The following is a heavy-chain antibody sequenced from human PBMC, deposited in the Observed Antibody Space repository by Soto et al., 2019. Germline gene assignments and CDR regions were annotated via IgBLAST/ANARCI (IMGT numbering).Heavy chain of an antibody. J-gene: IGHJ4*02. CDR1: GFTFSSYG. CDR2: ISYDGSNK. D-gene: IGHD5-18*01. V-gene: IGHV3-30*18. CDR3: AKEKSAGGYSPLYYFDY. Sequence: QVQLVESGGGVVQPGRSLRLSCAASGFTFSSYGMHWVRQAPGKGLEGVAVISYDGSNKYYADSVKGRFTISRDNSKNTLYLQMNSLRAEDTAVYYCAKEKSAGGYSPLYYFDYWGQGTLVTVSS.